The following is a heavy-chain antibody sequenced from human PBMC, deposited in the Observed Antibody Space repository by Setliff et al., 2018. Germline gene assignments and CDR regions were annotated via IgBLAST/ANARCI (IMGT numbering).Heavy chain of an antibody. CDR1: GYTFTNYW. J-gene: IGHJ3*02. CDR2: IYPADSDT. D-gene: IGHD1-26*01. V-gene: IGHV5-51*01. CDR3: ARVGPLTDDAFDI. Sequence: PGESLKISCKGSGYTFTNYWIAWVRQMPGKGLEYMGIIYPADSDTTYSPSFQGQVTISADKSISTAYLQWSSLKASDTAIYYCARVGPLTDDAFDIWGQGTMVTVSS.